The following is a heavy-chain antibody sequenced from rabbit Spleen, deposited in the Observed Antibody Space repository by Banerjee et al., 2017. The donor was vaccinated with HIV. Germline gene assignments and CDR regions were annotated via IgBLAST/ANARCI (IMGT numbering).Heavy chain of an antibody. D-gene: IGHD2-1*01. V-gene: IGHV1S45*01. J-gene: IGHJ4*01. CDR3: ARGSAAMAMVITGFYLTL. Sequence: QEQLVESGGGLVKPEGSLKLSCKASGFSFSNKAVMCWVRQAPGKGLEWIACINAVTGKAVYANWAKGRFTFSKSSSSTVTLQMTSLTAADTATYFCARGSAAMAMVITGFYLTLWGQGTLVTVS. CDR2: INAVTGKA. CDR1: GFSFSNKAV.